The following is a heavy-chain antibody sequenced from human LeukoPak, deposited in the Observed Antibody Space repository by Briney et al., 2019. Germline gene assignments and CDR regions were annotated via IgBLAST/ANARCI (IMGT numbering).Heavy chain of an antibody. Sequence: GASVKVSCKVSGYTLTELSMHWVRQAPGKGLEWMGGFDPEDGETIYAQKFQGRVTMTEDTSTDTAYMELSSLRSEDTAAYYCASPPSSWNKDFDYWGQGTLVTVSS. V-gene: IGHV1-24*01. CDR3: ASPPSSWNKDFDY. J-gene: IGHJ4*02. D-gene: IGHD6-13*01. CDR2: FDPEDGET. CDR1: GYTLTELS.